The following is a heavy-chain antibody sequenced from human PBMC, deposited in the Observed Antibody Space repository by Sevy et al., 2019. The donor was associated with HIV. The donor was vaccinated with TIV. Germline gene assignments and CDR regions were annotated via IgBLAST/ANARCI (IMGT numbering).Heavy chain of an antibody. CDR1: GYTFTDYY. V-gene: IGHV1-2*02. J-gene: IGHJ4*02. D-gene: IGHD5-18*01. CDR3: ASGRYSYGLYYFDY. Sequence: ASVKVSCKASGYTFTDYYMHWVRQAPGQGLEWMGWMNPNSGGTNYAQKFQGRVTMTRDTSIRTAYMELGRLRSDDTAGYYCASGRYSYGLYYFDYWGQGTLVTVSS. CDR2: MNPNSGGT.